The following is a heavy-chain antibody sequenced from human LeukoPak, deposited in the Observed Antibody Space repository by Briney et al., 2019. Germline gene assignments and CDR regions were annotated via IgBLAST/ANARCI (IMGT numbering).Heavy chain of an antibody. CDR1: GYTFTSNY. J-gene: IGHJ5*02. CDR2: ISPTGGST. CDR3: ARDNSVGDIAWWFDP. V-gene: IGHV1-46*01. D-gene: IGHD2-15*01. Sequence: ASVKVSCKAFGYTFTSNYMHWVRQAPGQGPEWMGVISPTGGSTTYAQKFQGRVTLTRDMSTSTDYMELSSLRSEDTAVYYCARDNSVGDIAWWFDPWGQGTLVTVSS.